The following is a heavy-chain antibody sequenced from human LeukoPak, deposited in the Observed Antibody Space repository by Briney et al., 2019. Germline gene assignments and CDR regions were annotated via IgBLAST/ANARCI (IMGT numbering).Heavy chain of an antibody. CDR3: ARSPIFKVVVPVTNNWFDP. CDR2: INHSGST. CDR1: GGSFSGYY. V-gene: IGHV4-34*01. D-gene: IGHD2-2*01. J-gene: IGHJ5*02. Sequence: SETLSLTCAVYGGSFSGYYWSWIRQPPGKGLEWIGEINHSGSTNYNPSLKSRVTISVDTSKNQFSLKLSSVTAADTAVYYCARSPIFKVVVPVTNNWFDPWGQGTLVTVSS.